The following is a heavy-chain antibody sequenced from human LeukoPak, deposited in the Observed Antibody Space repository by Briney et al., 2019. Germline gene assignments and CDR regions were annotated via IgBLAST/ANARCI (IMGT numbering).Heavy chain of an antibody. Sequence: SETLSLTCAVYGGSFSGYYWSWIRQPPGKGLEWIGEINHSGSTNYDPSLKSRVTISVDTSKNQLSLKLSSVTAADTAVYYCASRMGDYWGQGTLVTVSS. D-gene: IGHD2-15*01. CDR3: ASRMGDY. CDR1: GGSFSGYY. CDR2: INHSGST. V-gene: IGHV4-34*01. J-gene: IGHJ4*02.